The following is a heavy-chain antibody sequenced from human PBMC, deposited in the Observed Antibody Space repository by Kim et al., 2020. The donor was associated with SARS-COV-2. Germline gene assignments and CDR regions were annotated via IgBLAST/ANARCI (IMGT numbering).Heavy chain of an antibody. CDR3: ARDAREMYCSSTSCYTTYFDL. D-gene: IGHD2-2*02. Sequence: SVKVSCKASGGTFSSYAISWVRQAPGQGLEWMGGIIPIFGTANYAQKFQGRVTITADESTSTAYMELSSLRSEDTAVYYCARDAREMYCSSTSCYTTYFDLWGRGTLVTVSS. CDR2: IIPIFGTA. CDR1: GGTFSSYA. V-gene: IGHV1-69*13. J-gene: IGHJ2*01.